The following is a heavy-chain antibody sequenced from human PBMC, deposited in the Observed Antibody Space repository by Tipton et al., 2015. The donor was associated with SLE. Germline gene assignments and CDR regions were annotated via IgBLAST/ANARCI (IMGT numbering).Heavy chain of an antibody. J-gene: IGHJ2*01. CDR1: GGSFSGYY. CDR2: INHSGST. CDR3: ARRAETGGNWYFDL. Sequence: TLSLTCAVYGGSFSGYYWSWNRQPPGKGLEWIGEINHSGSTNYNPSLKSRVTISVDTSKNQFSLKLSSVTAADTAVYYCARRAETGGNWYFDLWGRGTLVTVSS. D-gene: IGHD7-27*01. V-gene: IGHV4-34*01.